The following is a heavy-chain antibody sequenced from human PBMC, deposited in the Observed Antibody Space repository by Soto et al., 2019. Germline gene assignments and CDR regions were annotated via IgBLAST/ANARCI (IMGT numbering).Heavy chain of an antibody. Sequence: GGSLRLSCAASGFNYGSYAMSWVRQTPGKGLEWVSSISDSGGSTYYSDSVKGRFTISRDNSRNTLYLQMNSLRDDDTALYYCAKGSADGIPYYFDFWGQGTLVTSPQ. CDR2: ISDSGGST. CDR3: AKGSADGIPYYFDF. J-gene: IGHJ4*02. V-gene: IGHV3-23*01. D-gene: IGHD6-13*01. CDR1: GFNYGSYA.